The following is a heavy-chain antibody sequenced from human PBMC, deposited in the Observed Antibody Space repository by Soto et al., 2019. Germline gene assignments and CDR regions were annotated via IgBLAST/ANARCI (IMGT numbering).Heavy chain of an antibody. V-gene: IGHV4-34*01. D-gene: IGHD6-13*01. CDR2: INHSGST. CDR1: GGSFSGYY. Sequence: SETLSLTCAVYGGSFSGYYWSWIRQPPGKGLEWIGEINHSGSTNYNPSLKSRVTISVDTSKNQFSLKLSSVTAADTAVYYCARGRYSSSWYPNGGWFDPWGQGTLVTVSS. CDR3: ARGRYSSSWYPNGGWFDP. J-gene: IGHJ5*02.